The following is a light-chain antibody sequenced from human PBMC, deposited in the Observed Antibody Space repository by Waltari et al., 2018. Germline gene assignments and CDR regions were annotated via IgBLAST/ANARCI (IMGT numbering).Light chain of an antibody. CDR2: DVN. CDR1: SNDVGGYND. Sequence: QSALTQPASVSGSPGQSITISCTGTSNDVGGYNDVPWYQQHPGKAPKLMIFDVNDRPSGVSNRFSGSKSGNTASLTISGLQAEDEADYYCNSFTSSSTWVFGGGTKLTVL. V-gene: IGLV2-14*01. CDR3: NSFTSSSTWV. J-gene: IGLJ3*02.